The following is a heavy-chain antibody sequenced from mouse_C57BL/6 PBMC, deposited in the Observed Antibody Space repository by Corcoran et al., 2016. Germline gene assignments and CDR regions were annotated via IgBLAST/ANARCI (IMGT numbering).Heavy chain of an antibody. J-gene: IGHJ2*01. Sequence: QIQLVQSGPELKKPGETVKISCKASGYTFTTYGMSWVKQAPGKGLKWMGWINTYSGVPTYADDFKGRFAFSLETSASTAYLQINNLKNEDTATYFCARTHYGSRYYFDYWGQGPTLTVSS. D-gene: IGHD1-1*01. CDR3: ARTHYGSRYYFDY. CDR2: INTYSGVP. CDR1: GYTFTTYG. V-gene: IGHV9-3*01.